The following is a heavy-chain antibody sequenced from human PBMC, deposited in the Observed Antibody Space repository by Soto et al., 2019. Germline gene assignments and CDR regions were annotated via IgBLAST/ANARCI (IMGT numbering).Heavy chain of an antibody. J-gene: IGHJ6*02. CDR3: ARSQGGSSSLDIYYYYYYGMDV. CDR2: IIPIFGTA. Sequence: QVQLVQSGAEVKKPGSSVKVSCKAPGGTFSSYAISWVRQAPGQGLEWMGGIIPIFGTAKYAQKFQGRVTITADESTSTGYLELSSLRYEDKAVYYCARSQGGSSSLDIYYYYYYGMDVWGQGTTVTVSS. D-gene: IGHD2-15*01. CDR1: GGTFSSYA. V-gene: IGHV1-69*01.